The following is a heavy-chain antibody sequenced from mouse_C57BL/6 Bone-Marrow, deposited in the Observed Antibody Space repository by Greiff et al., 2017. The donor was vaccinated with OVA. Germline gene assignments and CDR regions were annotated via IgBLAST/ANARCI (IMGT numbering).Heavy chain of an antibody. CDR2: INPNNGGT. CDR3: ARRAVVAEGFDY. CDR1: GYTFTDYY. J-gene: IGHJ2*01. Sequence: VQLQQSGPELVKPGASVKISCKASGYTFTDYYMNWVKQSHGKSLEWIGDINPNNGGTSYNQKFKGKATLTVDKSSSTAYMELRSLTSEDSAVYYCARRAVVAEGFDYWGQGTTRTVSS. D-gene: IGHD1-1*01. V-gene: IGHV1-26*01.